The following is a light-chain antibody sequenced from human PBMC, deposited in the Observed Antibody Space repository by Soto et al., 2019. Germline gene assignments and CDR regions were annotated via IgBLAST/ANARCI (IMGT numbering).Light chain of an antibody. V-gene: IGLV2-23*01. CDR3: CSYAGSSTYV. Sequence: QSALTQPASVSGSPGQSITISCTGTSSDVGSYNLFSWYQQHPGKAPKLRIYEGSKRPSGVSNRFSGSKSGNTASLTISGLQAEDEADYYCCSYAGSSTYVFGTGTKLTVL. J-gene: IGLJ1*01. CDR1: SSDVGSYNL. CDR2: EGS.